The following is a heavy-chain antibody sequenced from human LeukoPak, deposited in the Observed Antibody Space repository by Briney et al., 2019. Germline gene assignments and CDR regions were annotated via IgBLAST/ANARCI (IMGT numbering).Heavy chain of an antibody. CDR2: MNPNRGNT. V-gene: IGHV1-8*01. CDR1: GYTFTRYD. D-gene: IGHD3-10*01. CDR3: ARGGVYGKGSYYS. Sequence: ASVKVSCEASGYTFTRYDINWGRDATGQGLEWRGWMNPNRGNTGSAQKLQGRDTLTTNTSTSTAYMELRSLRSEDTAVYYCARGGVYGKGSYYSWGQGTLVTVSS. J-gene: IGHJ5*02.